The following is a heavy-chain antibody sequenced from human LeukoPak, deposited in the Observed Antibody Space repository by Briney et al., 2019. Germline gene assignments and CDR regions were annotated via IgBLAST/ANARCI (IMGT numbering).Heavy chain of an antibody. V-gene: IGHV4-39*01. Sequence: SETLSLTCTVSGGSISSSSYYWGWIRQPPGKGLEWIGSIYYSGSTYYNPSLKSRVTISVDTSKNQFSLKLSSVTAADTAAYYCARQNWSGSNWFDPWGQGTLVTVSS. J-gene: IGHJ5*02. D-gene: IGHD3-3*01. CDR2: IYYSGST. CDR1: GGSISSSSYY. CDR3: ARQNWSGSNWFDP.